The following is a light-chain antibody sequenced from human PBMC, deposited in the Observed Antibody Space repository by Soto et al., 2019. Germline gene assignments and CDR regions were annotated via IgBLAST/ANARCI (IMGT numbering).Light chain of an antibody. CDR2: AAS. Sequence: AIRMTQSPSSLSASTGDRVTITCRASQGISSYLAWYQQKPGKAPKLLIYAASSLQSGVPSRFSGSGSGTDFNLTISCLQSEDFATYYCQQYYTYPPLTFGQGTKVEIK. V-gene: IGKV1-8*01. CDR3: QQYYTYPPLT. CDR1: QGISSY. J-gene: IGKJ1*01.